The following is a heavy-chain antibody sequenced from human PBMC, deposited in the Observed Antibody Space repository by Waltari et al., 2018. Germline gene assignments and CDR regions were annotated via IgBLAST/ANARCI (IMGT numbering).Heavy chain of an antibody. CDR1: GFTFSSYA. V-gene: IGHV3-23*04. CDR2: ISGSGGST. Sequence: ELQVVESGGGLIQPGASLRLSCAASGFTFSSYAMSWVRQAPGKGLEWVSAISGSGGSTYYADSVKGRFTISRDNSKNTLYLQMNSLRAEDTAVYYCAKPGEPGGYYGMDVWGQGTTVTVSS. D-gene: IGHD4-17*01. CDR3: AKPGEPGGYYGMDV. J-gene: IGHJ6*02.